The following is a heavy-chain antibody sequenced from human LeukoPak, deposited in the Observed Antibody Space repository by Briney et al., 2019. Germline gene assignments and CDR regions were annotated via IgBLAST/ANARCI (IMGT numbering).Heavy chain of an antibody. CDR1: GFTFSSYW. CDR3: ARVGSWPNDAFDI. V-gene: IGHV3-7*01. J-gene: IGHJ3*02. Sequence: PGGSLRLSCAASGFTFSSYWMTWVRQAPGKGLEWVANIKQDGSENHYVDSVKGRFTISRDNAKNSLYLQMNTLRVEDTAVCYCARVGSWPNDAFDIWGQGTMVTVSS. CDR2: IKQDGSEN. D-gene: IGHD6-13*01.